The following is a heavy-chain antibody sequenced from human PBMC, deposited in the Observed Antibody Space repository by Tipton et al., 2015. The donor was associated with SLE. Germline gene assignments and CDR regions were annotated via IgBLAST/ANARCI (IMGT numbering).Heavy chain of an antibody. CDR3: ARHRSMVQGPWEYFFDH. Sequence: GLVKPSETLSLTCSVSGGSISTNYWSWIRQPPGKGLEWIGYINYIGSTIYNPSLTSRVTISVDRSRNQFSLKLSSVTAADTAMYYCARHRSMVQGPWEYFFDHWGQGTQVTVSS. V-gene: IGHV4-59*08. J-gene: IGHJ4*02. D-gene: IGHD3-10*01. CDR2: INYIGST. CDR1: GGSISTNY.